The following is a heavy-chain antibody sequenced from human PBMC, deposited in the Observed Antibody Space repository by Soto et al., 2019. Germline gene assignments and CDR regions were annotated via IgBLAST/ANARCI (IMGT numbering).Heavy chain of an antibody. CDR2: ISYDGSNK. CDR3: AKSLILAWSTGGYSYGFDY. Sequence: GGSLRLSCAASGFTFSSYGMHWVRQAPGKGLEWVAVISYDGSNKYYADSVKGRFTISRDNSKNTLYLQMNSLRAEDTAVYYCAKSLILAWSTGGYSYGFDYWGQGTLVTVSS. V-gene: IGHV3-30*18. J-gene: IGHJ4*02. D-gene: IGHD5-18*01. CDR1: GFTFSSYG.